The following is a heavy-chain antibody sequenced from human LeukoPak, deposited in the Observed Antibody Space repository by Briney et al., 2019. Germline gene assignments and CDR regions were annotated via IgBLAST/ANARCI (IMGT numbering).Heavy chain of an antibody. CDR1: GFTFSSYA. Sequence: GGSLRLSCAASGFTFSSYAMSWVRQAPGKGPEWVSAISGSGGSTYYADSVKGRFTISRDNSKNTLYLQMNSLRAEDTAVYYCATHPQWLATYYFDYWGQGTLVTVSS. V-gene: IGHV3-23*01. J-gene: IGHJ4*02. D-gene: IGHD6-19*01. CDR2: ISGSGGST. CDR3: ATHPQWLATYYFDY.